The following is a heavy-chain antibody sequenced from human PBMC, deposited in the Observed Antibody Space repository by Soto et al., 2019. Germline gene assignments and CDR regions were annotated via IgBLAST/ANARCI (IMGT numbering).Heavy chain of an antibody. CDR2: IYPGDSDS. V-gene: IGHV5-51*01. D-gene: IGHD6-19*01. CDR1: GYSFNRYW. J-gene: IGHJ6*02. CDR3: VRHATGRVAVAVSYYSYCMHV. Sequence: GESLKISCKGSGYSFNRYWIGWVRQMPGKGLEWIGIIYPGDSDSSYSPSFQGQVTISAAKSISTAYLQWSSLKASDTAMYYCVRHATGRVAVAVSYYSYCMHVWGQATTVTHSS.